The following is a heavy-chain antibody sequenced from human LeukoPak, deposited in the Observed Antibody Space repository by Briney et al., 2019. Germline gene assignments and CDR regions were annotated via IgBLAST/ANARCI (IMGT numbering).Heavy chain of an antibody. CDR3: AKGGYHLDY. J-gene: IGHJ4*02. CDR2: ISYDGSNK. Sequence: GGSLRLSCAASGFTFSSYGMHWVRQAPGKGLEWVAVISYDGSNKNYADSVKGRFTISRDNSKNTLYLQMNSLRAEDTAVYYCAKGGYHLDYWGQGTLVTVSS. V-gene: IGHV3-30*18. CDR1: GFTFSSYG. D-gene: IGHD5-18*01.